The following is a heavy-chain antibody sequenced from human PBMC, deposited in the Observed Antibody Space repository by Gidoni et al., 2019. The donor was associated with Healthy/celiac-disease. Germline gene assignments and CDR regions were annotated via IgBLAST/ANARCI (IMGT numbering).Heavy chain of an antibody. CDR2: IYPGDSDT. D-gene: IGHD6-13*01. Sequence: EVQLVQSGAEVNKPGESLTISCKCSGYSFTSYWIGWVRQMPGKGLEWMGIIYPGDSDTRYSPYFQGQVTISADKSISTAYLQWSSLKASDTAMYYCARRGVGAAAGIHYWGQGTLVTVSS. J-gene: IGHJ4*02. CDR3: ARRGVGAAAGIHY. CDR1: GYSFTSYW. V-gene: IGHV5-51*01.